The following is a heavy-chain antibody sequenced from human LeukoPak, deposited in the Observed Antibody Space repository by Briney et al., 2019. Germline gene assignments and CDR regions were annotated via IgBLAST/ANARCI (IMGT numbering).Heavy chain of an antibody. CDR2: IYYSGST. J-gene: IGHJ4*02. CDR3: ARVRGSLDYFDY. D-gene: IGHD1-1*01. V-gene: IGHV4-59*01. Sequence: PETLSLTCTVSGGSISSYYWSWIRQPPGKGLEWIGYIYYSGSTNYNPSLKSRVTISVDTSKNQFSLKLSSVTAADTAVYYCARVRGSLDYFDYWGQGTLVTVSS. CDR1: GGSISSYY.